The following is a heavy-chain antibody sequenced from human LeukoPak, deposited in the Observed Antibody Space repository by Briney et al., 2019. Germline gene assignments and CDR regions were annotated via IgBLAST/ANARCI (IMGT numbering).Heavy chain of an antibody. V-gene: IGHV4-59*01. J-gene: IGHJ5*02. CDR3: ARDRRLGYYDSNVKYNWSYP. CDR2: IYYSGST. CDR1: GGSCSTYN. Sequence: SETLSLTCMVSGGSCSTYNWSWVRQPPGKGLEWIGYIYYSGSTNYNPSLKSRVTISVDTSKNQFSLKLSSVTAADTAVYYCARDRRLGYYDSNVKYNWSYPWGQGTLVTVSS. D-gene: IGHD3-22*01.